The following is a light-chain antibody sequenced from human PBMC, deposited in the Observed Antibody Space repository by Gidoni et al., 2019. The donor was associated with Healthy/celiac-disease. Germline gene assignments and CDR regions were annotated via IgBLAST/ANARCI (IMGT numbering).Light chain of an antibody. V-gene: IGKV1-39*01. J-gene: IGKJ2*01. CDR2: AAS. CDR3: QQSYSTPYMYT. Sequence: DIQMTQSPSSLSASVGDRVTITCRASQSISSYLNWYQQKPGKAPKLLIYAASSLQRGGPSRFSGSGSGTDFTLTISSLQPEDFATYYCQQSYSTPYMYTFXQXTKLEIK. CDR1: QSISSY.